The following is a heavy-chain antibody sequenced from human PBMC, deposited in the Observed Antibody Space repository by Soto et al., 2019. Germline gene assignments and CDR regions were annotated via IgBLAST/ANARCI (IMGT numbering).Heavy chain of an antibody. CDR3: ARDMTYGSGSYRRYLGGMAV. Sequence: ASVKVSCKASGYTFTSYYMHWVRQAPGQGLEWMGIINPSGGSTSYAQKFQGRVTMTRDTSTSTVYMELSSLRSEDTAVYYCARDMTYGSGSYRRYLGGMAVWGQGTTVTVSS. CDR2: INPSGGST. V-gene: IGHV1-46*01. CDR1: GYTFTSYY. D-gene: IGHD3-10*01. J-gene: IGHJ6*02.